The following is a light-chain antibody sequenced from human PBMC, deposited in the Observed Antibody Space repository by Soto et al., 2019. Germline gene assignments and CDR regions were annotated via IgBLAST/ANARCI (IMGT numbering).Light chain of an antibody. Sequence: SALSQPASVSGSPGQTITISCTGTTSDVGDNKYVSWYQQHPGTAPKLMIYEVYYRPSGVSDRFSGSRSDTAASLTISGLQADDEADYYCSSYTTNKTRVFGGGTKLTVL. CDR3: SSYTTNKTRV. CDR1: TSDVGDNKY. J-gene: IGLJ3*02. CDR2: EVY. V-gene: IGLV2-14*01.